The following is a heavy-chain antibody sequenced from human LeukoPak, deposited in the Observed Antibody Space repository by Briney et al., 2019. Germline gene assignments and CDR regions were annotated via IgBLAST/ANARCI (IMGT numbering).Heavy chain of an antibody. D-gene: IGHD1-26*01. CDR3: ARVKLLRADYYYYGMDV. Sequence: VKVSCKASWGTLSSYAISWGGHAPGQGVEWVGGVIPIFGTANYAQKFQGRVTITADESTSTAYMELSSLRSEDTAVYYCARVKLLRADYYYYGMDVWGQGTTVTVSS. J-gene: IGHJ6*02. CDR2: VIPIFGTA. V-gene: IGHV1-69*13. CDR1: WGTLSSYA.